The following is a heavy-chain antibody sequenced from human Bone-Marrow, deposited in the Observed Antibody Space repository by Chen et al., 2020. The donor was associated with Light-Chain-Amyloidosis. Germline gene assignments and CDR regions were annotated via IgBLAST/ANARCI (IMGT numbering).Heavy chain of an antibody. V-gene: IGHV5-51*01. CDR2: IYPDGSDA. J-gene: IGHJ4*02. D-gene: IGHD5-12*01. Sequence: EVQLEQSGPEVKKPGESLKISCKGSGYTFPNYWIGWVRQMPGKGLEWMGVIYPDGSDARYSPSFEGQVTISADKSITTAXXXXXXLKASDTAMYYCARRRDGYNFDYWGQGTLVTVSS. CDR1: GYTFPNYW. CDR3: ARRRDGYNFDY.